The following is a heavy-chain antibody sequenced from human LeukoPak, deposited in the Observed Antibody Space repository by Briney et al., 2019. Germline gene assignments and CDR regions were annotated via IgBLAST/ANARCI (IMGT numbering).Heavy chain of an antibody. CDR3: ARDQRRDSGDYGGIDY. CDR1: GYTFTGYY. CDR2: INPNSGGT. D-gene: IGHD4-17*01. V-gene: IGHV1-2*02. Sequence: ASVKVSFKASGYTFTGYYMHWARQAPGQGLELMGWINPNSGGTNYAQKFQGRVTMTRDTSISTAYMELSRLKSDDTAVYYCARDQRRDSGDYGGIDYWGQGPLVTVSS. J-gene: IGHJ4*02.